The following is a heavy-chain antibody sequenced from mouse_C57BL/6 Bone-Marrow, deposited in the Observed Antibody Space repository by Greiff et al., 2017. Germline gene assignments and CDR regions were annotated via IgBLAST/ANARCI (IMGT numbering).Heavy chain of an antibody. CDR3: ASIYEDYYYFDD. J-gene: IGHJ2*01. Sequence: QVQLQQSGAELMKPGASVKLSCKATGYTFTGYWIEWVKQRPGHGLEWIGEILPGSGSTNYNEKFKGKATFTADTSSNTASMQLSSLTTEDSAIYYCASIYEDYYYFDDWGQGATLTVSS. V-gene: IGHV1-9*01. D-gene: IGHD2-3*01. CDR1: GYTFTGYW. CDR2: ILPGSGST.